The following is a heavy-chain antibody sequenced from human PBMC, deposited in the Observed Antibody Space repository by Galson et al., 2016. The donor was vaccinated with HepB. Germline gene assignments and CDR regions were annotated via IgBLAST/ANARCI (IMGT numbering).Heavy chain of an antibody. V-gene: IGHV1-46*03. D-gene: IGHD3-10*01. CDR3: ARDRLGRYYGSGSYSVWFDP. CDR2: INPSGGST. J-gene: IGHJ5*02. Sequence: SVKVSCKASGYTFTSYYMHWVRQAPGQGLEWMGIINPSGGSTSYAQKFQGRVTMTRDTSTSTVYMELSSLRSEDTAVYYCARDRLGRYYGSGSYSVWFDPWGRGTLVTVSS. CDR1: GYTFTSYY.